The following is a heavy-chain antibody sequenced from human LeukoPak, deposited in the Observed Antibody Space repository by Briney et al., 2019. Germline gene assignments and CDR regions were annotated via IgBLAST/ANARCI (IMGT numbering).Heavy chain of an antibody. CDR1: GYTFTGYY. D-gene: IGHD4-11*01. J-gene: IGHJ4*02. CDR3: AILITATTEPFDY. Sequence: GASVKVSCKASGYTFTGYYMHWVRHAPRQGLEWMGWINPHSGGTNYAQKFQGRVTMTRDTSISTAYMELSRLRSDDTAVYYCAILITATTEPFDYWGQGTLVTVSS. CDR2: INPHSGGT. V-gene: IGHV1-2*02.